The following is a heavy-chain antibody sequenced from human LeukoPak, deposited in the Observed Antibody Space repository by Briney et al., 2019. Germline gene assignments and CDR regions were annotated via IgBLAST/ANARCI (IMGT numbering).Heavy chain of an antibody. Sequence: PGGSLRLSCAASGFTFDDYAMHWVRQAPGKGLEWVSGISWNSGSIGYADSVKGRFTISRDNAKNYLYLQMNSLRAEDTALYYCAKDIVPREYYYSSSGTFDYGGQGTLVAVSS. V-gene: IGHV3-9*01. J-gene: IGHJ4*02. D-gene: IGHD3-22*01. CDR3: AKDIVPREYYYSSSGTFDY. CDR1: GFTFDDYA. CDR2: ISWNSGSI.